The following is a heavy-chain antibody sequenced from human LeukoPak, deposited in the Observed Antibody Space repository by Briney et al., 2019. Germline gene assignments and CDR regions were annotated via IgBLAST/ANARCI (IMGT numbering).Heavy chain of an antibody. V-gene: IGHV1-24*01. D-gene: IGHD3-3*01. CDR1: GNTLTELS. CDR3: ATKVDDHDFWSGYYGMDV. J-gene: IGHJ6*02. CDR2: FNPEDGET. Sequence: GASVKVSCKVSGNTLTELSIHWVRQTPEKGLEWVGGFNPEDGETISAQEFQGRVTMTEDTSTDTAYTDLSSLKSEDTAVYYCATKVDDHDFWSGYYGMDVWGQGTTVTVSS.